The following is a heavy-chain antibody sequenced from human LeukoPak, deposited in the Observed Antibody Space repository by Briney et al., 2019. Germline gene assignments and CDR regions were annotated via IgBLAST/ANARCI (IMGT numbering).Heavy chain of an antibody. V-gene: IGHV4-31*03. D-gene: IGHD3-22*01. CDR3: ARVGYDSSGYYPNFDY. Sequence: PSETLFLTCTVSGGSISSGGYYWSWIRQHPGKGLEWIGYIYYSGSTYYNPSLKSRVTISVDTSKNQFSLKLSSVTAADTAVYYCARVGYDSSGYYPNFDYWGQGTLVTVSS. CDR2: IYYSGST. J-gene: IGHJ4*02. CDR1: GGSISSGGYY.